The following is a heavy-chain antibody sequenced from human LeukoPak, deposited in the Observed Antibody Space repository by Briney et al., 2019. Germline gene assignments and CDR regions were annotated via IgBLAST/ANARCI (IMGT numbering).Heavy chain of an antibody. D-gene: IGHD3-10*01. CDR3: AKSMVSGSSHWYFDL. CDR1: GFTFDDYT. V-gene: IGHV3-43*01. Sequence: GGSQRLSCAASGFTFDDYTMHWVRQAPGKGLEWVSLISWDGGSTYYADSVKGRFTISRDNSKNSLYLQMNSLRTEDTALYYCAKSMVSGSSHWYFDLWGRGTLVTVSS. J-gene: IGHJ2*01. CDR2: ISWDGGST.